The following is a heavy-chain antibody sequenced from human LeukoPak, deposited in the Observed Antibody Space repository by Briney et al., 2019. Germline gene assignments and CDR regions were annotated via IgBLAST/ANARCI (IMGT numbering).Heavy chain of an antibody. V-gene: IGHV3-23*01. Sequence: QPGGSLRLSCAASGFTFSSYAMTWVRQAPGKGLEWVSGISGSGGSTYYADSVKGRFTISRDNSKNTLYLQMNSLRAEDTAVYYCASRPGRDPYYFDYWGQGTLVTVSS. CDR2: ISGSGGST. CDR1: GFTFSSYA. D-gene: IGHD3-10*01. CDR3: ASRPGRDPYYFDY. J-gene: IGHJ4*02.